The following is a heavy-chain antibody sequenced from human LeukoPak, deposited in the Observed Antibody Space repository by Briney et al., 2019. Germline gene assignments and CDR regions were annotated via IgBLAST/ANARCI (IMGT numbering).Heavy chain of an antibody. CDR3: ARSRSDYIQGENDC. J-gene: IGHJ4*02. V-gene: IGHV3-7*01. CDR1: GFIFKKYW. Sequence: GESLRLSCAASGFIFKKYWMNWVRQVPGKGLECLANIKEDGSETYYADSVKGRFTISRDNPKNLLFLQINSLRVEDTAVYYCARSRSDYIQGENDCWGQGTLVTVSS. CDR2: IKEDGSET. D-gene: IGHD3-22*01.